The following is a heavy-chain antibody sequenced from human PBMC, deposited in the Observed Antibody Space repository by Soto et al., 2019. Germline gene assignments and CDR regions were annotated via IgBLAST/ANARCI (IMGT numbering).Heavy chain of an antibody. D-gene: IGHD3-10*02. CDR2: IYNRETI. J-gene: IGHJ4*02. CDR1: GASISSNY. V-gene: IGHV4-4*07. Sequence: SETLSLICTVSGASISSNYWSWIRQLAGKGLEWIGRIYNRETITYNPSPKSRVTMSVETSKKQFSLNRSSVTAADSAIYYCATINYVGGSDYWGQGTLVTVSS. CDR3: ATINYVGGSDY.